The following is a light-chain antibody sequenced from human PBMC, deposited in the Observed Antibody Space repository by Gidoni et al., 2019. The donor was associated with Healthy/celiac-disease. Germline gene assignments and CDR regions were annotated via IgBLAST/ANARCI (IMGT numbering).Light chain of an antibody. V-gene: IGKV3-20*01. Sequence: EIVLTQSPGTLSLSPGERATLSCRASQSVSSSYLAWYQQKPGQAPRLLIYGASSGSGTDFTLTISRLEPEDFAVYYCQQYGSSPQCSFGQGTKLEIK. CDR3: QQYGSSPQCS. CDR2: GAS. J-gene: IGKJ2*04. CDR1: QSVSSSY.